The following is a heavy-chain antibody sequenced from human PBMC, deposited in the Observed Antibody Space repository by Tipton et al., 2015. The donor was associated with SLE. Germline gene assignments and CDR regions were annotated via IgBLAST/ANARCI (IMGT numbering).Heavy chain of an antibody. V-gene: IGHV4-59*08. D-gene: IGHD5-12*01. Sequence: TLSLTCTVSGGSISSYYWSWIRQPPGKGLEWIGYIYYSGSTNYNPSLKSRVTISVDTSKNQFSLKLSSVTAADTAVYYCARRLTRYSGYDYLDYWGQGTLVTVSS. J-gene: IGHJ4*02. CDR2: IYYSGST. CDR1: GGSISSYY. CDR3: ARRLTRYSGYDYLDY.